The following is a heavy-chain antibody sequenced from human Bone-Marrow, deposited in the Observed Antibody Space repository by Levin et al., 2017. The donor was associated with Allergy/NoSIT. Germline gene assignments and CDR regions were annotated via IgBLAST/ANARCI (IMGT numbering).Heavy chain of an antibody. J-gene: IGHJ4*02. CDR1: GGSISSSSYY. D-gene: IGHD3-16*02. V-gene: IGHV4-39*01. Sequence: SETLSLTCTVSGGSISSSSYYWGWIRQPPGKGLEWIGSIYYSGSTYYNPSLKSRVTISVDTSKNQFSLKLSSVTAADTAVYYCARHGDYDYVWGSYRSPPYYFDYWGQGTLVTVSS. CDR3: ARHGDYDYVWGSYRSPPYYFDY. CDR2: IYYSGST.